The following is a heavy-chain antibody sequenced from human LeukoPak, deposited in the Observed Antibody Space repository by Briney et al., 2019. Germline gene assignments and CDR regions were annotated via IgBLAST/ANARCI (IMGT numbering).Heavy chain of an antibody. V-gene: IGHV3-48*03. Sequence: QPGGSLRLSRAASAFTLSSYEMNWVRQAPGKGLEWVSYISSSGSTIYYADSVKGRFTISRDNAKNSLYLQMNSLRAEDTAVYYCARDVRYCSGGSCYSGDYWGQGTLVTVSS. CDR3: ARDVRYCSGGSCYSGDY. J-gene: IGHJ4*02. D-gene: IGHD2-15*01. CDR1: AFTLSSYE. CDR2: ISSSGSTI.